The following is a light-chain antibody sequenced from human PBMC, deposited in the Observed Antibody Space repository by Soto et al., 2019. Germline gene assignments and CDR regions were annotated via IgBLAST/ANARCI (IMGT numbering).Light chain of an antibody. CDR1: SSDVGNYHL. CDR3: SSCGGISTLM. CDR2: EGN. V-gene: IGLV2-23*01. J-gene: IGLJ3*02. Sequence: QSALTQPASVSGSPGQSITISCTGTSSDVGNYHLVSWYQHLPGKAPKLMIYEGNKRPSGVSNRFSGSNSGNTASLTISGLQAEDEADYYCSSCGGISTLMFGGGTKLTVL.